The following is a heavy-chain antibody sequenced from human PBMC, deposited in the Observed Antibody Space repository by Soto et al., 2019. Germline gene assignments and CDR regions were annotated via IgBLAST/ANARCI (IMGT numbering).Heavy chain of an antibody. CDR1: GYSFTSYW. Sequence: GESLKISCKGSGYSFTSYWIGWVRQMPGKGLEWMGIIYPGDSDTRYSPSFQGQVTISADKSISTAYLQWSSLKASDTAMYYCAIRFSSIAARGNWFDPWGQGTLVTVSS. CDR3: AIRFSSIAARGNWFDP. CDR2: IYPGDSDT. J-gene: IGHJ5*02. D-gene: IGHD6-6*01. V-gene: IGHV5-51*01.